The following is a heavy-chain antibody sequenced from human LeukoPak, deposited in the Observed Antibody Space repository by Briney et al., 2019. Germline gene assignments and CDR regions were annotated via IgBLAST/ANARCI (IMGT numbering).Heavy chain of an antibody. CDR1: GFSFSSYG. Sequence: GGSLRLSCAASGFSFSSYGMHWVRQAPGEGREWVAFIRYDGSNKYYADSVKGRFTISRDNSKNTLYPHMSSLRAADTAVYYSAKEPYYGSGTYYNVGAFDIWGQGTMVTVSS. J-gene: IGHJ3*02. D-gene: IGHD3-10*01. CDR3: AKEPYYGSGTYYNVGAFDI. V-gene: IGHV3-30*02. CDR2: IRYDGSNK.